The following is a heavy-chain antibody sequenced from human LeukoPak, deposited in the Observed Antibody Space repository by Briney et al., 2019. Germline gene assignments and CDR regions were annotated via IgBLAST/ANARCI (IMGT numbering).Heavy chain of an antibody. CDR2: INHSGST. CDR1: GGSFSGYY. V-gene: IGHV4-34*01. Sequence: PETLSLTCAVYGGSFSGYYWSWIRQPPGKGLEWIGEINHSGSTNYNPSLKSRVTISVDTSKNQFSLKLSSVTAADTAVYYCARVSPAGITFGGPTIYWGQGTLVTVSS. J-gene: IGHJ4*02. CDR3: ARVSPAGITFGGPTIY. D-gene: IGHD3-16*01.